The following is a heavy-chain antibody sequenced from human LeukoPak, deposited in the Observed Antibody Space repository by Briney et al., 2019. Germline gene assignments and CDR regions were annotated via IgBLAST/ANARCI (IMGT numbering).Heavy chain of an antibody. CDR1: GYTFLNHG. V-gene: IGHV1-18*01. CDR3: ARAPAIAVVLFSPSFDY. J-gene: IGHJ4*02. D-gene: IGHD2-15*01. Sequence: ASVKVSCKASGYTFLNHGITWVRQAPGQGLEWMAWVSAYNGNRNYAQNFQGRVTMTIDTSTTTAYMEMNNLRSDDTAVYYCARAPAIAVVLFSPSFDYWGQGTPVTVSS. CDR2: VSAYNGNR.